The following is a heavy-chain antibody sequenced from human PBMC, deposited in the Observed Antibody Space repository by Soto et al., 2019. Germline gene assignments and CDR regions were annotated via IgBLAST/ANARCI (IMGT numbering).Heavy chain of an antibody. D-gene: IGHD2-2*01. CDR1: GYTFTSYY. J-gene: IGHJ6*02. CDR3: ARDPVVLVPAALDYYYGMDV. Sequence: ASVKVSCKASGYTFTSYYMHWVRQAPGQGLEWMGIINPSGGSTSYAQKFQGRVTMTRDTSTSTVYMELSSLRSEDTAVYYCARDPVVLVPAALDYYYGMDVWGQGTTVTVSS. CDR2: INPSGGST. V-gene: IGHV1-46*01.